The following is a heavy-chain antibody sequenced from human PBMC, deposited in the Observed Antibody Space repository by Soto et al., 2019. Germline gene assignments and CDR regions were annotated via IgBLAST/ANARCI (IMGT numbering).Heavy chain of an antibody. J-gene: IGHJ4*02. CDR1: GGSISSEY. Sequence: SETLSVTCSVSGGSISSEYCSWIRQTPGKGLEWIGYIYYGGITNYNPSLRSRVTISVDTSKNQFSLKLSSVTAADTAVYYCARDPSSSGYCRGPCFDHWGQGTLVTVP. CDR3: ARDPSSSGYCRGPCFDH. V-gene: IGHV4-59*12. CDR2: IYYGGIT. D-gene: IGHD3-22*01.